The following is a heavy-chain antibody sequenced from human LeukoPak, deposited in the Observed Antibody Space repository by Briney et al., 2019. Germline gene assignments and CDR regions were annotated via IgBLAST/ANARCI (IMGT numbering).Heavy chain of an antibody. CDR1: FSNYY. Sequence: ASVKVSCKAFSNYYIHWVRQAPGQGLEWMGWINPGTGGTNYARKFQGRVNMTRDTSISTAYMDLSRLTSDDTAIYYCATDNPPYCNGGSCYFDWGQGTLVTVSS. J-gene: IGHJ4*02. CDR2: INPGTGGT. V-gene: IGHV1-2*02. D-gene: IGHD2-15*01. CDR3: ATDNPPYCNGGSCYFD.